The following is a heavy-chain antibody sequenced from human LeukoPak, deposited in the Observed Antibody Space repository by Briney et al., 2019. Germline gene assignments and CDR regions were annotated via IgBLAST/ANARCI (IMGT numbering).Heavy chain of an antibody. J-gene: IGHJ3*02. CDR2: ISYDGSNK. CDR3: AREARDAFDI. CDR1: GFTFSSYA. V-gene: IGHV3-30*04. Sequence: PGRSLRLSCAASGFTFSSYAMHWVRQAPGKGLEWVAVISYDGSNKYYADSVKGRFTISRDNAKNSLYLQMNSLRAEDTAVYYCAREARDAFDIWGQGTMVTVS.